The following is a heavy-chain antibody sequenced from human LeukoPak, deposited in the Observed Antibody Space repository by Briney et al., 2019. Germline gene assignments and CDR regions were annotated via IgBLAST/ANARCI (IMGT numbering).Heavy chain of an antibody. CDR2: IYPGDSDT. D-gene: IGHD3-10*01. CDR1: GYSFTGYW. V-gene: IGHV5-51*01. CDR3: ARHVPGSDDAFDI. J-gene: IGHJ3*02. Sequence: GESLKISCKGSGYSFTGYWIGWVRQMPGKGLEWMGIIYPGDSDTRYSPSFQGQVTISADKSISTAYLQWSSLKASDTAMYYCARHVPGSDDAFDIWGQGTMVTVSS.